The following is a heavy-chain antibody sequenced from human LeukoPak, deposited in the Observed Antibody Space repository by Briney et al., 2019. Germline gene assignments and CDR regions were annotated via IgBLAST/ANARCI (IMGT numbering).Heavy chain of an antibody. Sequence: GGSLRLSCAASGFTFSSYSMNWVRQAPGRGLEWASSISSSSSYIYYAESVKGRFTISRDNAKNSLYLQMNSLRAEDTAVYYCARYCGGDCKPHWGQGTLVTVSS. CDR3: ARYCGGDCKPH. J-gene: IGHJ4*02. CDR1: GFTFSSYS. V-gene: IGHV3-21*01. CDR2: ISSSSSYI. D-gene: IGHD2-21*02.